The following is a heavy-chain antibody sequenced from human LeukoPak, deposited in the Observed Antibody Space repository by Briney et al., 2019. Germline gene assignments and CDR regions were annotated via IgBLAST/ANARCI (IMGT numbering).Heavy chain of an antibody. CDR3: ARGRGYASGYYADY. Sequence: ASETLSLTCTVSGGSISSSSYYWGWIRQPPGKGLEWIGSIYYSGSTYYNPSLKSRVTISIDTSKNQFSLRLSSVTAADTAVYYCARGRGYASGYYADYWGRGTLVTVSS. V-gene: IGHV4-39*07. J-gene: IGHJ4*02. D-gene: IGHD6-19*01. CDR2: IYYSGST. CDR1: GGSISSSSYY.